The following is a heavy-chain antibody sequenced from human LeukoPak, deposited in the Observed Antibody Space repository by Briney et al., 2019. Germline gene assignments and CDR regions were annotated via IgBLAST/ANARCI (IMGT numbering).Heavy chain of an antibody. CDR1: GYSISSGYY. CDR3: ARHRGYSNWFDP. J-gene: IGHJ5*02. CDR2: IYHSGST. D-gene: IGHD3-10*01. V-gene: IGHV4-38-2*01. Sequence: SETLSLTCAVSGYSISSGYYWGWIRQPPGKGLEWIGSIYHSGSTYYNPSLKSRVTISVDTSKNQFSLKLSSVTAADTAVYYCARHRGYSNWFDPWGQGILVTVFS.